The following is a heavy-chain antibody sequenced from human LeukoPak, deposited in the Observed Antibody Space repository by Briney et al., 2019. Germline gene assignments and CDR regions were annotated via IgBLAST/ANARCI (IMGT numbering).Heavy chain of an antibody. CDR1: GDSFSSNSSA. CDR2: TYYSSKWYN. V-gene: IGHV6-1*01. CDR3: AREGRGSWHGVDY. Sequence: SHTLSLTFSSAGDSFSSNSSAWNWIRQSPSRGLEWLGSTYYSSKWYNYYAVSVKSRITITPDTSKNQFSLQLNSVTPEDTAVYYCAREGRGSWHGVDYWGQGTLVTVSS. D-gene: IGHD6-13*01. J-gene: IGHJ4*02.